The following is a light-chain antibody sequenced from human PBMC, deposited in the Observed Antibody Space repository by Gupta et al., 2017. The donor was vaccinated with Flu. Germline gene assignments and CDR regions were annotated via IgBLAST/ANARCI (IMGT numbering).Light chain of an antibody. Sequence: GDRVTITCRASQHIGSWVAWYQQKSGKAPKVLIHAASTLEIGVPSRFSGSGYGTDFTLTISNLQPEDFAAYFCLQANGFPLSFGGGTRVEMK. CDR3: LQANGFPLS. CDR2: AAS. J-gene: IGKJ4*01. CDR1: QHIGSW. V-gene: IGKV1-12*01.